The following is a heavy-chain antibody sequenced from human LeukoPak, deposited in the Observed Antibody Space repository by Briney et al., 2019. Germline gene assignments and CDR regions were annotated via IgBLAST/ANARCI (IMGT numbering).Heavy chain of an antibody. D-gene: IGHD3-22*01. J-gene: IGHJ4*02. CDR3: ARDDRGYMIVGLSLDN. V-gene: IGHV1-18*01. CDR2: ISAYNDNT. Sequence: ASVKVSCKASGYTFTNYGFTWVRQAPGQGLEWMGWISAYNDNTNYAQKFQDRFTMTTDTSTSTAYMELRSLRSDDTAVYYCARDDRGYMIVGLSLDNWGQGTLVTVSS. CDR1: GYTFTNYG.